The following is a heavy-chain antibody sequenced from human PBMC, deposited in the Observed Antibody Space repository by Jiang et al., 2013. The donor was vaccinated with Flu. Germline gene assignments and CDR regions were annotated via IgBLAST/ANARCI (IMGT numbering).Heavy chain of an antibody. Sequence: GLVWVSRINSDGSTTNYADSVKGRFTISRDNAKNTVYLQMNSLRAEDTAVYFCARGRASGYYFDNWGQGTLVTVSS. J-gene: IGHJ4*02. CDR3: ARGRASGYYFDN. D-gene: IGHD3-10*01. CDR2: INSDGSTT. V-gene: IGHV3-74*01.